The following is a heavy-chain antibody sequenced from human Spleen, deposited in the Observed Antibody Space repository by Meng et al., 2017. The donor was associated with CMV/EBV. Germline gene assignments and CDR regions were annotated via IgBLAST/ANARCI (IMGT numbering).Heavy chain of an antibody. V-gene: IGHV4-4*07. CDR3: ARGQQLVRDPLDYFDY. CDR2: IYTSGST. D-gene: IGHD6-13*01. J-gene: IGHJ4*02. Sequence: AQVQTLGPALVKPSETLSLPFLVSGGSFSIYYWSWIRQPAGKGLEWIGRIYTSGSTNYNPSLMSRVTMSVDTSKNQFSLKLSSVTAADTAVYYCARGQQLVRDPLDYFDYWGQGTLVTVSS. CDR1: GGSFSIYY.